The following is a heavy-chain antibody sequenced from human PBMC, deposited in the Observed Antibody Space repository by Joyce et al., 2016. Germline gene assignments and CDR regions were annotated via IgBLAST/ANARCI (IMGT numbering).Heavy chain of an antibody. V-gene: IGHV4-30-2*01. CDR1: GASITPSGYS. CDR3: ARAVGIYYFDS. D-gene: IGHD2/OR15-2a*01. Sequence: QLQLHESGSGLVKPSQTLSLTCDVSGASITPSGYSWSWIRQPPGKGLEWIGYIYHSGNTYYNPPLKTRVTISGDRSKNQFSLHLNAVTAADTAVYYCARAVGIYYFDSWGHGTLVTVST. J-gene: IGHJ4*01. CDR2: IYHSGNT.